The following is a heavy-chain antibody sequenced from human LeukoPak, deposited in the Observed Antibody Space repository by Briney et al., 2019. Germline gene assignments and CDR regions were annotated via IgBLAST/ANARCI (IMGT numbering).Heavy chain of an antibody. V-gene: IGHV3-49*04. CDR3: SRNGLVDFDY. J-gene: IGHJ4*02. CDR2: IRRRAYGGAA. CDR1: GFAFDDFA. Sequence: TGQSLRLSCTTSGFAFDDFAMSWVRQPAGKGLEWVGYIRRRAYGGAAEYAASVKGRFIISRDDSKGIAYLQMKSLKTEDTAVYYCSRNGLVDFDYWGQGSRVIVSP.